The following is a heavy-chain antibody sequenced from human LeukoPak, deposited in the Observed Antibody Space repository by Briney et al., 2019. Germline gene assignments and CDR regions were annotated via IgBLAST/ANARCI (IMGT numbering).Heavy chain of an antibody. V-gene: IGHV4-59*01. D-gene: IGHD1-26*01. J-gene: IGHJ4*02. CDR2: IYYSGST. Sequence: KPSETLSLTCTVSGGSISSYYWSWIRQPPGKGLEWIGYIYYSGSTNYNPSLKSRVTISVDTSKNQFSLKLSSVTAADTAVYYCARSRWELLPYYWGQGTLVTVSS. CDR1: GGSISSYY. CDR3: ARSRWELLPYY.